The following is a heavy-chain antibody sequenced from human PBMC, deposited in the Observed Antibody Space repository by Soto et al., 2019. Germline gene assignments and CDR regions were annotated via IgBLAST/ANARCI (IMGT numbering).Heavy chain of an antibody. CDR2: ISWDGGST. CDR3: AKDLSTVTRSPYYYYYGMDV. V-gene: IGHV3-43*01. J-gene: IGHJ6*02. CDR1: GFTFDDYT. Sequence: GGSLRLSCAASGFTFDDYTMHWVRQAPGKGLEWVSLISWDGGSTYYADSVKGRFTISRDNSKNSLYLQMNSLRTEDTALYYCAKDLSTVTRSPYYYYYGMDVWGQGTTVTVSS. D-gene: IGHD4-4*01.